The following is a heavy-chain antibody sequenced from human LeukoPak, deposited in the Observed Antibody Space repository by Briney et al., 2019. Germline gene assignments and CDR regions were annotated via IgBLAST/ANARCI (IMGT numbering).Heavy chain of an antibody. CDR1: GYTLTELS. CDR3: ATSPIAVHAGSGSYRNDD. D-gene: IGHD3-10*01. V-gene: IGHV1-24*01. J-gene: IGHJ4*02. Sequence: GASVKVSCKVSGYTLTELSMHLVRQAPGTGLEWTGGFDPEDGERIYAQKCQGRVTMTEDTSTDTAYMELRSLRSEDTAVYYCATSPIAVHAGSGSYRNDDWGQGTPVTV. CDR2: FDPEDGER.